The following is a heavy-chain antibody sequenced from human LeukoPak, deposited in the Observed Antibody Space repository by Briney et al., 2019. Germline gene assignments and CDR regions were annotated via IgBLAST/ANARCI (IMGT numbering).Heavy chain of an antibody. Sequence: SETLSLTCTVSGGSISSGGYYWSWIRQHPGKGLEWIGYIYYSGSTYYNPSLKSRVTISVDTSKNQFSLKLSSVTAADTAVYYCARGRNWNRYSMRAFDIWGQGTMVTVSS. CDR1: GGSISSGGYY. CDR3: ARGRNWNRYSMRAFDI. D-gene: IGHD1-20*01. CDR2: IYYSGST. V-gene: IGHV4-31*03. J-gene: IGHJ3*02.